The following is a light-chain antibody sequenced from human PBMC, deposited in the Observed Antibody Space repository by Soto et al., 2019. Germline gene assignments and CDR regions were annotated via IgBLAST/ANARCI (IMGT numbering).Light chain of an antibody. CDR1: QNVKTR. CDR3: QQYDEWPLT. CDR2: DAF. Sequence: EKVMTQSPATLSVSPGERATHSCRASQNVKTRLAWYQQKPGQAPRLLIFDAFTRATGIPARFSGSASGTDFTLTISSLQSEDSAVYYCQQYDEWPLTFGGGTK. J-gene: IGKJ4*01. V-gene: IGKV3-15*01.